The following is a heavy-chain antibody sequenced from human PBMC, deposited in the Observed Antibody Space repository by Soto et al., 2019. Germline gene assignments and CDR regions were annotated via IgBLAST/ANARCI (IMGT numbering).Heavy chain of an antibody. CDR1: GGSISSSSYY. V-gene: IGHV4-39*01. D-gene: IGHD1-26*01. Sequence: PSETLSLTCTVSGGSISSSSYYWGWIRQPPGKGLEWIGSIYYSGSTYYNPSLKSRITISVDTSNNKFSLKLSSITAADTTVFHCARLRYRTYCYFDNWGQETLVTVPS. J-gene: IGHJ4*02. CDR3: ARLRYRTYCYFDN. CDR2: IYYSGST.